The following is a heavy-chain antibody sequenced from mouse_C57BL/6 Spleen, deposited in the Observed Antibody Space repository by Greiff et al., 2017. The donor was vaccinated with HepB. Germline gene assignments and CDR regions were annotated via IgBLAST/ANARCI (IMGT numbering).Heavy chain of an antibody. V-gene: IGHV2-9-1*01. D-gene: IGHD1-1*01. CDR1: GFSLTSYA. CDR2: IWTGGGT. J-gene: IGHJ4*01. Sequence: VKLMESGPGLVAPSQSLSITCTVSGFSLTSYAISWVRQPPGKGLEWLGVIWTGGGTNYNSALKSRLSISKDNSKSQVFLKMNSLQTDDTARYYCARNPPPEVDSYYATDYWGQGTSVTVSS. CDR3: ARNPPPEVDSYYATDY.